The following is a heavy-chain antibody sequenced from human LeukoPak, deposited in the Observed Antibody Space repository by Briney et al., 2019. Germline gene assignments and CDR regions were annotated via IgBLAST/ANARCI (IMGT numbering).Heavy chain of an antibody. CDR1: GDSITNYY. J-gene: IGHJ4*02. V-gene: IGHV4-59*08. D-gene: IGHD4-17*01. CDR2: ISYSGST. CDR3: ARARHDYGFYYFDY. Sequence: SETLSLTCTVSGDSITNYYWSWIRQPPGKGLEWIGYISYSGSTNYNPSLKSRVTISVDMSKNQFSLKLSSVTAADTAVYYCARARHDYGFYYFDYWGQGTLVTVSS.